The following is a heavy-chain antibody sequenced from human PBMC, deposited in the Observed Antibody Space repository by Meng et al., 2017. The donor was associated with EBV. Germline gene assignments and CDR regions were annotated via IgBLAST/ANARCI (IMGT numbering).Heavy chain of an antibody. J-gene: IGHJ4*02. CDR3: ARRVVTGGFFDY. Sequence: VGLGGAGGGLVRPGGSLRLSCAAPGFTFSDYYMSWIRQAPGKGLEWVSYISSSGSTIYYADSVKGRFTISRDNAKNSLYLQMNSLRAEDTAVYYCARRVVTGGFFDYWGQGTLVTVSS. CDR1: GFTFSDYY. V-gene: IGHV3-11*01. CDR2: ISSSGSTI. D-gene: IGHD2-21*02.